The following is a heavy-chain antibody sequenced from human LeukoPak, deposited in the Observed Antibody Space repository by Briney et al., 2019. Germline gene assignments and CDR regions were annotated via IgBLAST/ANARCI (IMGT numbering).Heavy chain of an antibody. CDR1: GFTFSSYA. CDR2: ISYDGSNK. Sequence: GGSLRLSCAASGFTFSSYAMHWVRQAPGKGLEWVAVISYDGSNKYYADSVKGRFTISRDNSKNTLYLQMNSLRAEDTAVYYCARERRGGADFDYWGQGTLVTVSS. J-gene: IGHJ4*02. V-gene: IGHV3-30*04. D-gene: IGHD1-26*01. CDR3: ARERRGGADFDY.